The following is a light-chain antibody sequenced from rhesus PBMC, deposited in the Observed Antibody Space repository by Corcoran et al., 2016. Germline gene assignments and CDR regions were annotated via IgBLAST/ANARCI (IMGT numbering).Light chain of an antibody. J-gene: IGKJ2*01. CDR2: GAS. CDR3: QQYNNWNS. CDR1: QSVSSY. V-gene: IGKV3S9*01. Sequence: EIVMTQSPATLSLSPGERATLSCRASQSVSSYVAWYQQKPEQAPRLLINGASSRAPGIPDRFSGRGSGTDFTLIISSLEPEDVGGYYCQQYNNWNSFGQGTKVEIK.